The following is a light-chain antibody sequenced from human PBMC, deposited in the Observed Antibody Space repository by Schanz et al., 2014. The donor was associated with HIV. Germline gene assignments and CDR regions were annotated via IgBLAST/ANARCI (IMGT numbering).Light chain of an antibody. CDR2: SAS. Sequence: DIQMTQSPSSLSASVGDRVTITCRASQDISTYLNWYQQQPGKAPKLLIYSASSLQSGVPSRFSGSGSGTDFTLTISSLQPEDFATYFCQQSYDTPRTFGQGTKVEIK. J-gene: IGKJ1*01. V-gene: IGKV1-39*01. CDR1: QDISTY. CDR3: QQSYDTPRT.